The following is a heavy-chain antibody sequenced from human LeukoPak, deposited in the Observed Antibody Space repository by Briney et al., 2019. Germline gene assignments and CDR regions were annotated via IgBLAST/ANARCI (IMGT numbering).Heavy chain of an antibody. CDR3: AKGTLWSVNAFDI. V-gene: IGHV3-23*01. J-gene: IGHJ3*02. D-gene: IGHD3-3*01. CDR2: ISASGGST. CDR1: GFTFSSYA. Sequence: PGGSLRLSCAASGFTFSSYAMNWVRQAPGKGLEWVSGISASGGSTYYADSVKGRFTISRDNSKNTLYLQMSSLRAEDTAVYYCAKGTLWSVNAFDIWGQGTMVSVSS.